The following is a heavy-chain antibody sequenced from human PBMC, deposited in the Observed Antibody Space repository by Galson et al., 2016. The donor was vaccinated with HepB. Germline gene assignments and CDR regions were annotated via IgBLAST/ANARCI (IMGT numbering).Heavy chain of an antibody. CDR2: IKEDGSDK. D-gene: IGHD2-2*01. J-gene: IGHJ4*02. CDR3: VRIGVVIPATKLDY. Sequence: SLRLSCAVSGFTFSKNWMSWVRQAPGKGLEWVANIKEDGSDKFYVDSVKGRFTISRDNAKNSLYLQMSSLRVEDTAFYYCVRIGVVIPATKLDYWGQGTLVTVSS. V-gene: IGHV3-7*01. CDR1: GFTFSKNW.